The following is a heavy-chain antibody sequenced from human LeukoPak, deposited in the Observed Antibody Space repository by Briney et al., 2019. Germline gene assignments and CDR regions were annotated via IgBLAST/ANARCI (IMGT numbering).Heavy chain of an antibody. D-gene: IGHD3-10*01. Sequence: WASVKVSCKASGYTFISYGINWVRQAPGQGLEWMGWISAYNGNTNYAQKLQGGVTMTTDTSTSTAYMELRSLRSDDTAVYYCARARSLTYYYGSGVDYWGQGTLVTVSS. CDR1: GYTFISYG. CDR3: ARARSLTYYYGSGVDY. V-gene: IGHV1-18*01. CDR2: ISAYNGNT. J-gene: IGHJ4*02.